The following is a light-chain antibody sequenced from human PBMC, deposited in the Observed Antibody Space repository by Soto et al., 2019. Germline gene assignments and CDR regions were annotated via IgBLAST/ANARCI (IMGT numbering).Light chain of an antibody. V-gene: IGKV3-11*01. CDR3: HHRNYWPPRFT. J-gene: IGKJ3*01. Sequence: EIVLTQSPATLSLYPGERATLSCRASQSVSSYLAWYQQKPGQAPRLLIYDASNRATGIPATFSGSGSGTDFTPIITSLTPEDFAVKDCHHRNYWPPRFTFGPGTKVDIK. CDR1: QSVSSY. CDR2: DAS.